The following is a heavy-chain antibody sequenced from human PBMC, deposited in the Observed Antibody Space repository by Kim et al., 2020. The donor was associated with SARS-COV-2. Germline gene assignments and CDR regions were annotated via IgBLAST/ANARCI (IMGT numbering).Heavy chain of an antibody. CDR1: GFTFSDHH. Sequence: GGSLRLSCAASGFTFSDHHMSWIRQAPGKGLEWVSYISNSAITTYYADAVKGRFTISRDSAKGSLHLQMNSLRTEDTAVYYCARAYYYESSGYYFDFWGQGARVTVSS. D-gene: IGHD3-22*01. CDR3: ARAYYYESSGYYFDF. J-gene: IGHJ4*02. V-gene: IGHV3-11*01. CDR2: ISNSAITT.